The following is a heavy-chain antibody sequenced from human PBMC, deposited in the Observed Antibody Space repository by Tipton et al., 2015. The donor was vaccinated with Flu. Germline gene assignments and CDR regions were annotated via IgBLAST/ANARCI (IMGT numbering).Heavy chain of an antibody. CDR3: ASGPRRYADADH. CDR1: GGSFSGSY. D-gene: IGHD1-1*01. CDR2: INHSGNT. Sequence: LRLSCAVYGGSFSGSYWSWTRQPPGKGLEWIGEINHSGNTNYNPSLKSRVTISVDTSKNQFSLKLISVTAADTAVYYCASGPRRYADADHWGQGTLVTVSS. J-gene: IGHJ4*02. V-gene: IGHV4-34*01.